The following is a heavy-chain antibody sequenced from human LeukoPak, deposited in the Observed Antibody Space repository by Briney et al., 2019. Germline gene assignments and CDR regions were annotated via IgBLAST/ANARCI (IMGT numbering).Heavy chain of an antibody. J-gene: IGHJ4*02. Sequence: SETLSLTCTVSGGSISSSYYYWGWIRQPPGKGLEWIGSIYYSGSTYYNPSLKSRVTISVDTSKNQFSLKLSSVTAADTAVYYCARYYDYVWGSYRIFDYWGQGTLVTVSS. CDR1: GGSISSSYYY. CDR2: IYYSGST. V-gene: IGHV4-39*01. D-gene: IGHD3-16*02. CDR3: ARYYDYVWGSYRIFDY.